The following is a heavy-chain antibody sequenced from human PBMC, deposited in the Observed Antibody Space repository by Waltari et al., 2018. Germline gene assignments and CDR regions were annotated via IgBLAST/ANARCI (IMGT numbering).Heavy chain of an antibody. Sequence: QVQLQESGPGLVKPSQTLSLTRTVSGGSIISSDYYWSWIRQSPGKGLEWIGYISDSGNTYYNSSLKSRVTMSMDTSRNQFSLRLTSVTDADTAVYYCAREIYTTNWFDPWGQGSLVTVSS. V-gene: IGHV4-30-4*01. CDR2: ISDSGNT. CDR3: AREIYTTNWFDP. J-gene: IGHJ5*02. CDR1: GGSIISSDYY. D-gene: IGHD3-16*01.